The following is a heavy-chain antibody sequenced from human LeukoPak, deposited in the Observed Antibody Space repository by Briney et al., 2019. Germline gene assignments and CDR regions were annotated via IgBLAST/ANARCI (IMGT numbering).Heavy chain of an antibody. CDR3: ARASTYYYDSSGYYYPYYFDY. D-gene: IGHD3-22*01. J-gene: IGHJ4*02. CDR2: ISGSGDST. CDR1: GFIFSKYA. V-gene: IGHV3-23*01. Sequence: GGSLRLSCAASGFIFSKYAMNWVRQPPGRGLQWVSGISGSGDSTYYADSVKGRFTISRDNAKNSLYLQMNSLRAEDTAVYYCARASTYYYDSSGYYYPYYFDYWGQGTLVTVSS.